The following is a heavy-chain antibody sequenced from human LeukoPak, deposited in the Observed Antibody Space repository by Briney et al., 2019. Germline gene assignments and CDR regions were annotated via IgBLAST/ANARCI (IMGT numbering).Heavy chain of an antibody. V-gene: IGHV4-39*01. D-gene: IGHD2-8*01. J-gene: IGHJ4*02. CDR2: IYYSGST. Sequence: SETLSLTCTVSGGSISSSSYYWGWIRPPPGKGLEWIGSIYYSGSTYYNPSLKSRVTISVDTSKNQFSLKLSSVTAADTAVYYCARLSLYFDYWGQGTLVTVSS. CDR3: ARLSLYFDY. CDR1: GGSISSSSYY.